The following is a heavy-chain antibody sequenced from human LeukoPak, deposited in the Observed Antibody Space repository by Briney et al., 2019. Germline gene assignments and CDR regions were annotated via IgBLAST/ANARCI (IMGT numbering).Heavy chain of an antibody. V-gene: IGHV6-1*01. CDR3: ARGGGIGVGGGGGVGGYYYYYGMDV. Sequence: SQTLSLTCAISGDSVSSNSAAWNWIRQSPSRGLEWLGRTYYRSKWYNDYAVSVKSRITINPDTSKNQFSLQLNSVTPEDTAVYYCARGGGIGVGGGGGVGGYYYYYGMDVWGQGTTVTVSS. D-gene: IGHD6-19*01. J-gene: IGHJ6*02. CDR2: TYYRSKWYN. CDR1: GDSVSSNSAA.